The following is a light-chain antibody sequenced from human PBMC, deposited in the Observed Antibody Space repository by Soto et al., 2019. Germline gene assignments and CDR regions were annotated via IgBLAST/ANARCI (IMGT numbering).Light chain of an antibody. J-gene: IGLJ1*01. CDR2: EVS. Sequence: QSALTQPASVSGSPGQSITISCTGTSSDVGGYNYVSWYQQYPGKAPKLMIYEVSYRPSGVSNRFSGSKSGNTASLTISGLQAEDEADYYCSSYTSSSTDVFGTGTQLTVL. CDR1: SSDVGGYNY. CDR3: SSYTSSSTDV. V-gene: IGLV2-14*01.